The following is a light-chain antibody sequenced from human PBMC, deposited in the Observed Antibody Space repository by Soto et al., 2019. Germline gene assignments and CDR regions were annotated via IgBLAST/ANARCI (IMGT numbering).Light chain of an antibody. V-gene: IGLV2-14*01. CDR3: SSYSSTTLV. CDR2: EVR. Sequence: QSVLTQPASVSGSPGQSITISCTGTSSDVGGHDYVSWYQQHPGKAPKLIIYEVRNRPSGVSNRFSGSKSGNTASLTISGLQAEDEADYYCSSYSSTTLVFGTGNKLTVL. J-gene: IGLJ1*01. CDR1: SSDVGGHDY.